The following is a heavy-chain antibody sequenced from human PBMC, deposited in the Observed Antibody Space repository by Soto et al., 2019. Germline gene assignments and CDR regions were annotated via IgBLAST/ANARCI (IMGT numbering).Heavy chain of an antibody. D-gene: IGHD3-10*01. CDR2: VNPIVSMS. V-gene: IGHV1-69*02. Sequence: QVQLVQSGAEVKRPGSSVKVSCKASGDTVNFYSINWVRQAPGLGLEWMGRVNPIVSMSNYAQKFQGRVTMTADKSTSIAYMELSSLRSEDTAIYYCASSYGSGYRAFDYWGQGALVTGSS. J-gene: IGHJ4*02. CDR3: ASSYGSGYRAFDY. CDR1: GDTVNFYS.